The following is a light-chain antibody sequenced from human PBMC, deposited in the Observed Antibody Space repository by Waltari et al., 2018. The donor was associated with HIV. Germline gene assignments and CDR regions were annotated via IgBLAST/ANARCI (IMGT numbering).Light chain of an antibody. CDR3: QQSDSFPYT. V-gene: IGKV1-39*01. CDR2: GAS. CDR1: QSIPYF. Sequence: DIQMTQSPSPLSASVGDTVVISCRASQSIPYFLNWYQLKPGKAPALLISGASSWQSGVPSRFVCSGSGTDFTLTIKNLQPGDFATYFCQQSDSFPYTFGPGTKLDI. J-gene: IGKJ2*01.